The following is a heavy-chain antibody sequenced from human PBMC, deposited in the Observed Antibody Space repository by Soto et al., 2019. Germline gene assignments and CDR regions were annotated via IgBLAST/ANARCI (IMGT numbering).Heavy chain of an antibody. V-gene: IGHV3-33*01. J-gene: IGHJ4*02. Sequence: QVQLVESGGGVVQPGRSLRLSCAASGFPFSSYGMHWVRQAPGKGLDWVAVIWYDGSNKDYADSVKGRFTISRDNSKNTLYLQMNNLRADDTAVYYCARSINWGQGTLVTVSS. CDR1: GFPFSSYG. CDR2: IWYDGSNK. CDR3: ARSIN.